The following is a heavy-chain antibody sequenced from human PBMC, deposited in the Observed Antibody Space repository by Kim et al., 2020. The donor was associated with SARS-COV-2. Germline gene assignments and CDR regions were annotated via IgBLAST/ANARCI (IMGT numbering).Heavy chain of an antibody. V-gene: IGHV3-7*05. CDR3: HSSGWYRRAYYYGMDV. J-gene: IGHJ6*02. CDR2: IKQDGSEK. CDR1: GFTFSSYW. D-gene: IGHD6-19*01. Sequence: GGSLRLSCAASGFTFSSYWMSWVRQAPGKGLEWVANIKQDGSEKYYVDSVKGRFTISRDNAKNSLYLQMNSLRAEDTAVYYCHSSGWYRRAYYYGMDVWGQGTTVTVSS.